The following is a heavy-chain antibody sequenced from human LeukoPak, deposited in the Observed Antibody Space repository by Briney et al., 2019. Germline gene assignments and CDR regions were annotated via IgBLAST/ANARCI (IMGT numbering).Heavy chain of an antibody. D-gene: IGHD6-6*01. CDR1: GFTVSSNS. CDR3: ARDSDLVLHS. CDR2: FFGGGGT. J-gene: IGHJ4*02. Sequence: PGGSLRLSCAASGFTVSSNSMSWVRQAPGKGLEWVSIFFGGGGTNYADSVKGRFTISRDNSNNTLFLQMSGRRDDDTAVYYCARDSDLVLHSWGQGTLVTVSS. V-gene: IGHV3-66*01.